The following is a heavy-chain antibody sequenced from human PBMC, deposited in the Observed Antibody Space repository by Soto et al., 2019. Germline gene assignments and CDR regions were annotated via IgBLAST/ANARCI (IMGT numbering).Heavy chain of an antibody. CDR3: ARAGGSTNAY. D-gene: IGHD3-16*01. J-gene: IGHJ4*02. V-gene: IGHV4-59*01. CDR1: GGSLSSYY. CDR2: IYYSGST. Sequence: QVQLQESGPGLVKPSETLSLTCVVSGGSLSSYYWSWIRQPPGKGLEWIGYIYYSGSTNYNPSLKSRVTISVKTSNHQFSLKLSSVHAADTAVYYCARAGGSTNAYWGRGTLVTVSS.